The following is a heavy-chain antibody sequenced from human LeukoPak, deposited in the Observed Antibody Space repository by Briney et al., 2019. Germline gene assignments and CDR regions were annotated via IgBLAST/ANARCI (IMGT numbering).Heavy chain of an antibody. CDR1: GFTFSSYG. V-gene: IGHV3-30*02. J-gene: IGHJ3*02. Sequence: GGSLRLSCAASGFTFSSYGMHWVRQAPGKGLEWVAFIRYDGTNIYYADSVKGRFTISRDNSKNTLYLQMNSLRAEDTAVYYCATGLWFGEPYAFDIWGQGTMVTVSS. CDR3: ATGLWFGEPYAFDI. D-gene: IGHD3-10*01. CDR2: IRYDGTNI.